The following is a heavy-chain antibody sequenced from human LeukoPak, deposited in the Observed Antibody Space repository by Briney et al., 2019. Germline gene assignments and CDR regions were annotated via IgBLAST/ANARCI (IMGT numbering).Heavy chain of an antibody. CDR1: GFTFSSYS. J-gene: IGHJ6*02. CDR3: ARVLRYFDGLFYYGMDV. CDR2: ISSSSSCI. Sequence: PGGSLRLSCAASGFTFSSYSMNWVRQAPGKGLEWVSSISSSSSCIYYADSVKGRFTISRDNAKNSLYLQMNSLRAEDTAVYYCARVLRYFDGLFYYGMDVWGQGTTFTVSS. V-gene: IGHV3-21*01. D-gene: IGHD3-9*01.